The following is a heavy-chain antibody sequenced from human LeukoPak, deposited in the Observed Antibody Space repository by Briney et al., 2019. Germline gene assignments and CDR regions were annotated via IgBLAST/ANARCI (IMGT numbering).Heavy chain of an antibody. Sequence: GGSLRLSCAASGFTFSSYWMHWVRQAPGKGLVWVSRINSDGSSTSYADSVKGRFTISRDNAKNTLYLQMNSLRAEDTAVYYCAGEVEGGWFDPWGQGTLVTVSS. J-gene: IGHJ5*02. CDR2: INSDGSST. V-gene: IGHV3-74*01. CDR3: AGEVEGGWFDP. D-gene: IGHD3-16*01. CDR1: GFTFSSYW.